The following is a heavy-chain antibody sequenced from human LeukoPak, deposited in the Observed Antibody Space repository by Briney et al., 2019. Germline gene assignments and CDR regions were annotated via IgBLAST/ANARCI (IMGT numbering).Heavy chain of an antibody. CDR1: GGSFSGYY. CDR2: INHSGST. Sequence: SETLSLTCAVYGGSFSGYYWSWIRQPPGKGLEWIGEINHSGSTNYNPSLKSRVTISVDTSKNQFSLKLSSVTAADTAVYYCARRGSSWYRYFQHWGQGTLVTVSS. V-gene: IGHV4-34*01. D-gene: IGHD6-13*01. J-gene: IGHJ1*01. CDR3: ARRGSSWYRYFQH.